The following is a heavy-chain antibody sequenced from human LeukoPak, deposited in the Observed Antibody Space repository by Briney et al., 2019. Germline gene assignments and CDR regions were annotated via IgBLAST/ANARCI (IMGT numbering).Heavy chain of an antibody. Sequence: GGSLRLSCAASGFTFSSYEMNWVRQAPGKGLEWVSYISSSGSSIYYTDSVKGRFTISRDNAKNSLYLQMNSLRAEDTAVYYCARVSQQTPYFWGQGTLVTVSS. CDR1: GFTFSSYE. CDR3: ARVSQQTPYF. D-gene: IGHD1/OR15-1a*01. V-gene: IGHV3-48*03. CDR2: ISSSGSSI. J-gene: IGHJ4*02.